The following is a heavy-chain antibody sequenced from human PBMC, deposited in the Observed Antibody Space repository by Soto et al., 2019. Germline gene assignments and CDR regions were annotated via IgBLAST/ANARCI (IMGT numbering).Heavy chain of an antibody. Sequence: PSETLSLTCTVSGGSISSYYWSWIRQPPGKGLEWIGYIYYSGSTNYNPSLKSRVTISVDTSKNQFSLKLSSVTAADTAVYYCARDLKNYDFWSGYPAPLFDYWGQGTLVTVSS. D-gene: IGHD3-3*01. CDR1: GGSISSYY. CDR2: IYYSGST. V-gene: IGHV4-59*01. CDR3: ARDLKNYDFWSGYPAPLFDY. J-gene: IGHJ4*02.